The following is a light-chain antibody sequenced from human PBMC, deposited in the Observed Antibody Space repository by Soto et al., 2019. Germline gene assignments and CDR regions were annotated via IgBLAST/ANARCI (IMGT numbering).Light chain of an antibody. J-gene: IGKJ1*01. V-gene: IGKV2-30*01. Sequence: DVVMTQSPLSLPVTLGQPASISCRSSQSLVSSAGNTYLTWFQQRPGQSPRRLIYQVSNRYSGVPERFSSSGSGTKSKLEISRVEGEDVGVYYCMPGTHWPPWTCGQGTKVYSK. CDR1: QSLVSSAGNTY. CDR2: QVS. CDR3: MPGTHWPPWT.